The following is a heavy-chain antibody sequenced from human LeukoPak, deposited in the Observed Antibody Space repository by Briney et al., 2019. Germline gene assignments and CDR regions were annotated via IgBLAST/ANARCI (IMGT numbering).Heavy chain of an antibody. CDR2: INHSGST. V-gene: IGHV4-34*01. CDR3: ARGHSGYGS. J-gene: IGHJ4*02. D-gene: IGHD5-12*01. Sequence: PSETPSLTCAVYGGSFSGYYWSWIRQPPGKGLEWIGEINHSGSTNYNPSLKSRVTISVDTSKNQFSLKLSSVTAADTAVYYCARGHSGYGSWGQGTLVTVSS. CDR1: GGSFSGYY.